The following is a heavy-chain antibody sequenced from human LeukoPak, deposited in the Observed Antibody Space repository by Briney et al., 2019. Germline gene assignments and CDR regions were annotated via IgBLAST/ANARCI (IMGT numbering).Heavy chain of an antibody. D-gene: IGHD6-6*01. CDR1: GFTFSRHD. CDR3: AKDLYSSSWYYGMDV. J-gene: IGHJ6*02. Sequence: PGGSLRLSCVASGFTFSRHDMNWVRQAPGKGLEWVAVISYDGSNKYYADSVRGRFTISRDNSKNTLYLQMNSLRAEDTAVYYCAKDLYSSSWYYGMDVWGQGTTVTVSS. V-gene: IGHV3-30*18. CDR2: ISYDGSNK.